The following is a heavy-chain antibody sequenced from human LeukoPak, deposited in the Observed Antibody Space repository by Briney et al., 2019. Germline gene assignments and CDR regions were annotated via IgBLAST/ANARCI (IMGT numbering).Heavy chain of an antibody. D-gene: IGHD3-3*01. CDR1: GGSISRGGSY. CDR3: ARDTSGHYLYEE. V-gene: IGHV4-31*02. CDR2: IYSSRRT. J-gene: IGHJ1*01. Sequence: PSVTLSLTCTVSGGSISRGGSYWSWVRQHPGKGLEWIGYIYSSRRTYYNPSLKSRIDMAVDTSRNPFSLNLRSVSAADTAVYYCARDTSGHYLYEEWGQGTLVTVSS.